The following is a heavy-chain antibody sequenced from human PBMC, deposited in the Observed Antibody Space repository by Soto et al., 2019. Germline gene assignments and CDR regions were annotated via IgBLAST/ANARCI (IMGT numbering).Heavy chain of an antibody. J-gene: IGHJ6*02. CDR2: ISRTDSSK. Sequence: VQLVESGGGLVKPGGSLRLSCAATGFSFSDYDMTWIRQAPGQGLEWLSYISRTDSSKYYAGSVKGRFTISVDSAKRSVYLQMNSLRADDTAVYYCARDLYGLDVWGQGTTVIVSS. V-gene: IGHV3-11*01. CDR1: GFSFSDYD. CDR3: ARDLYGLDV.